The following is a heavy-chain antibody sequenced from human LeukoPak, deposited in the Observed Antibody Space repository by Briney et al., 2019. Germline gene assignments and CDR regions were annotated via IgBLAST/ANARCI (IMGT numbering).Heavy chain of an antibody. J-gene: IGHJ4*02. Sequence: GGSLRLSCAASGFTFSSCGMHWVRQAPGKGLEWVAFIRYDGSNKYYADSVKGRFTISRDNAKNSLYLQMDSLRVEDTAIYYCTTDHVGAIVEFDSWGQGTLVTVSS. CDR3: TTDHVGAIVEFDS. CDR2: IRYDGSNK. CDR1: GFTFSSCG. D-gene: IGHD2-21*01. V-gene: IGHV3-30*02.